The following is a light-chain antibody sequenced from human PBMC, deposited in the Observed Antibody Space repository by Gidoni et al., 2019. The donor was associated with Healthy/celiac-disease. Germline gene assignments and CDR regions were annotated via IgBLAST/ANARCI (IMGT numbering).Light chain of an antibody. J-gene: IGKJ2*01. CDR2: KAS. V-gene: IGKV1-5*03. CDR3: QQYNSYPYT. CDR1: QSISSW. Sequence: DIQMSHSPSTLSASVGDRVTISCRASQSISSWLAWYQQKPGKAPKILIYKASSLESGVLPRFSSSRSGTAFSLTISSLQPDDFATYYCQQYNSYPYTFGQGTKLEIK.